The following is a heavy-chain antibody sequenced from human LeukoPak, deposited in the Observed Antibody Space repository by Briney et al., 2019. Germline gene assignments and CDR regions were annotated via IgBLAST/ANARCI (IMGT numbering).Heavy chain of an antibody. CDR2: ISSSSSYI. D-gene: IGHD5-18*01. Sequence: KPGGSLRLSCAASGFTFSSYGMHWVRQAPGKGLEWVSSISSSSSYIYYADSVKGRFTISRDNAKNSLYLQMNSLRAEDTAVYYCARYPRGYSYGSYYFDYWGQGTLVTVSS. V-gene: IGHV3-21*01. CDR3: ARYPRGYSYGSYYFDY. J-gene: IGHJ4*02. CDR1: GFTFSSYG.